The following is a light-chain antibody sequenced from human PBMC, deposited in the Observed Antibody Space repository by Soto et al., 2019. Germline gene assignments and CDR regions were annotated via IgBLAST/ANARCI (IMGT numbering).Light chain of an antibody. CDR3: QQYGSSIT. CDR2: GAS. CDR1: QSISSY. J-gene: IGKJ5*01. Sequence: EIVLTQSPGTLSLSPGERVTLSCRASQSISSYLAWYQQEPGQAPRLLIYGASSRATGIPDRFSGSGSGTDFTLTISRLEPEDFAVYYCQQYGSSITFGQGTRLEI. V-gene: IGKV3-20*01.